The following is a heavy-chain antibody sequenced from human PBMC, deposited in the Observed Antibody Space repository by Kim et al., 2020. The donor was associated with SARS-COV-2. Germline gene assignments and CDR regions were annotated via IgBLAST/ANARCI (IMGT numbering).Heavy chain of an antibody. D-gene: IGHD3-22*01. V-gene: IGHV1-2*02. Sequence: ASVKVSCKASGYTFTGYYMHWVRQAPGQGLEWMGWINPNSGGTNYAQKFQGRVTMTRDTSISTAYMELSRLRSDETAVYYCATYYYDSSGYWGYFDYWGQGTLVTVSS. J-gene: IGHJ4*02. CDR2: INPNSGGT. CDR1: GYTFTGYY. CDR3: ATYYYDSSGYWGYFDY.